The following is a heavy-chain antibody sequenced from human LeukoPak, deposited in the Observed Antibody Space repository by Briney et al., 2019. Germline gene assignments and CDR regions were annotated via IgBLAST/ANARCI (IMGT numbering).Heavy chain of an antibody. J-gene: IGHJ4*02. CDR2: ISGGGGAT. D-gene: IGHD3-9*01. V-gene: IGHV3-23*01. CDR3: AKVIKNYDLLTGSSFYFDY. CDR1: GFTFTTFA. Sequence: GGSLRLSCGASGFTFTTFAMTWVRQAAGKGLEWVSTISGGGGATYYADSVKGRFSVSRDNSKNTLYLQMNSLRAEDTAVYFCAKVIKNYDLLTGSSFYFDYWGQGTLVTVSS.